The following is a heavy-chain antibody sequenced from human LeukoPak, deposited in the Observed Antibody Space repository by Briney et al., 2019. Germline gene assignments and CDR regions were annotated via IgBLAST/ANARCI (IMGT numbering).Heavy chain of an antibody. J-gene: IGHJ4*02. CDR1: GYTLTELS. V-gene: IGHV1-24*01. CDR3: ATDYYDSSGYCDY. D-gene: IGHD3-22*01. CDR2: FDPEDGET. Sequence: ASVKVSCKVSGYTLTELSMHWMRQAPGKGLGWMGGFDPEDGETIYAQKFQGRVTMTEDTSTDTAYMELSSLRSEDTAVYYCATDYYDSSGYCDYWGQGTLVTVSS.